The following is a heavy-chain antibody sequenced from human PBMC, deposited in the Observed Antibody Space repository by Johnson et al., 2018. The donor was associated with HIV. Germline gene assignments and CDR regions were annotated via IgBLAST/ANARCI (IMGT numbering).Heavy chain of an antibody. J-gene: IGHJ3*02. CDR3: ARSHRYGTMMATIRPLDI. D-gene: IGHD5-12*01. CDR1: GFTFDDYG. CDR2: INWNGGSI. V-gene: IGHV3-20*04. Sequence: EVQLVESGGGVVRPGGSLRLSCVASGFTFDDYGMSWVRQAPGKGLEWVSGINWNGGSIGYADSVKGRFSISRDTATNSLNLQMTSLRAEDTALYYCARSHRYGTMMATIRPLDIWGQGTMVTVSS.